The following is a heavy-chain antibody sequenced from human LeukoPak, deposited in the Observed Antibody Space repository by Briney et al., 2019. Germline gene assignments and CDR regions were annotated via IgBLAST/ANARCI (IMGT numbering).Heavy chain of an antibody. J-gene: IGHJ4*02. CDR3: AKEKVVVVPAAILDY. V-gene: IGHV3-30*18. CDR2: ISYDGSYK. Sequence: TGGSLTLSCPPSGFTFSNYCMQWVRQAPGNGMEWVTVISYDGSYKYYAESVKGRFTISRDNSKNTLYLQMNSLRAEDTAVYYCAKEKVVVVPAAILDYWGQGTLVTVSS. D-gene: IGHD2-2*01. CDR1: GFTFSNYC.